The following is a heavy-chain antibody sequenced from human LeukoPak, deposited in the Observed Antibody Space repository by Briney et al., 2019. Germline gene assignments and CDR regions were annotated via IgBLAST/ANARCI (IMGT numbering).Heavy chain of an antibody. V-gene: IGHV3-23*01. Sequence: PTGGSLRLSCAASGFTFSSYAMSWVRQAPGKGLEWVSGISDSGGSTYYADSVKGRFTISRDNSKNTLNLQMNSLRAEDTAVYYFAKEPAAGGGFDYWGQGTLATVSS. J-gene: IGHJ4*02. D-gene: IGHD6-13*01. CDR2: ISDSGGST. CDR1: GFTFSSYA. CDR3: AKEPAAGGGFDY.